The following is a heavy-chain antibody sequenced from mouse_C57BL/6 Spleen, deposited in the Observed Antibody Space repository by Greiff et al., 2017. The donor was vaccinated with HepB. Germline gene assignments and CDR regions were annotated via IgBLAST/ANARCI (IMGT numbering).Heavy chain of an antibody. J-gene: IGHJ3*01. CDR2: INPNNGGT. Sequence: VQLQQSGPELVKPGASVKISCKASGYTFTDYYMNWVKQSHGKSLEWIGDINPNNGGTSYNQKFKGKATLTVDKSSSTAYMELRSLTSEDSAVYYCARGNYDGKGNWFAYWGQGTLVTVSA. V-gene: IGHV1-26*01. D-gene: IGHD1-1*01. CDR3: ARGNYDGKGNWFAY. CDR1: GYTFTDYY.